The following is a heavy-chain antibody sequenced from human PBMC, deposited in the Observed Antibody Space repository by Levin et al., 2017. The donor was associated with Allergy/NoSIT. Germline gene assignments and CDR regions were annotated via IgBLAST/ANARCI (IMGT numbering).Heavy chain of an antibody. D-gene: IGHD3-10*01. J-gene: IGHJ5*02. CDR2: IYWNDDK. Sequence: KVSGPTLVKPTQTLTLTCTFSGLSLSTSGVGVGWVRQPPGKALEWLAIIYWNDDKRYSPSLSSRLTITKDTSNNQVVLTMTNMDPVDTATYYCAHRGTWGQGTLVTVSS. CDR3: AHRGT. CDR1: GLSLSTSGVG. V-gene: IGHV2-5*01.